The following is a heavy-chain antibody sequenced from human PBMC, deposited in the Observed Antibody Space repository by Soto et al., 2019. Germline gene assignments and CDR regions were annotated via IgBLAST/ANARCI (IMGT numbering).Heavy chain of an antibody. CDR3: ARDLWFGELRGFDY. V-gene: IGHV4-34*01. J-gene: IGHJ4*02. Sequence: SETLSLTCAVYGGSFSDYYWSWIRQPPGKGREWIGEINHSASTNYNPSLKSRVTISVDTSKNQFSLKLSSVTAADTAVYYCARDLWFGELRGFDYWGQGTLVTVSS. CDR1: GGSFSDYY. D-gene: IGHD3-10*01. CDR2: INHSAST.